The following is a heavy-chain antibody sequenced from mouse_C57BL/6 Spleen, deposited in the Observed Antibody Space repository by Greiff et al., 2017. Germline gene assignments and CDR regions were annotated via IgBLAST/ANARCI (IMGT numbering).Heavy chain of an antibody. Sequence: EVKLLESGGGLVKPGGSLKLSCAASGFTFSSYAMSWVRQTPEKRLEWVATISDGGSYTYYPDNVKGRFTISRDNAKNNLYLQMSHLKSEDTAMYYCARDGSRLMDYWGQGTSVTVSS. CDR2: ISDGGSYT. V-gene: IGHV5-4*01. J-gene: IGHJ4*01. CDR3: ARDGSRLMDY. CDR1: GFTFSSYA.